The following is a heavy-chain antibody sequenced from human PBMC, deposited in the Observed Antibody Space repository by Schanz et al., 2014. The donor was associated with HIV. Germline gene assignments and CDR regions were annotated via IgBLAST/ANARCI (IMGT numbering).Heavy chain of an antibody. J-gene: IGHJ6*02. CDR3: ARDAYYDILTGLNYYYGMDV. CDR1: GFTFSNYA. CDR2: IWYDGSNK. D-gene: IGHD3-9*01. Sequence: QVQLVESGGGVVQPGRSLRLSCAVSGFTFSNYAMHWVRQAPGKGLEWVAVIWYDGSNKYYADSVKGRFTISRDNSKNTLFLQMNSLRAEDTAVYYCARDAYYDILTGLNYYYGMDVWGQGTTVTVSS. V-gene: IGHV3-33*08.